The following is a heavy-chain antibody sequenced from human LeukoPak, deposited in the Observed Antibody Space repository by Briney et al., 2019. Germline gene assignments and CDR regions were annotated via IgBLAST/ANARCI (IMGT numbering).Heavy chain of an antibody. CDR3: AKRRGEWLPTPPHY. D-gene: IGHD5-12*01. Sequence: PGGSLSLPCAASGFTFSSYAMSWVRQAPGKGLEWVSAISGSGGSTYYADSVKGRFIISRDNSKNTLYLQMNSLRAEDTAIYYCAKRRGEWLPTPPHYWGQGTLVTVSS. CDR2: ISGSGGST. CDR1: GFTFSSYA. J-gene: IGHJ4*02. V-gene: IGHV3-23*01.